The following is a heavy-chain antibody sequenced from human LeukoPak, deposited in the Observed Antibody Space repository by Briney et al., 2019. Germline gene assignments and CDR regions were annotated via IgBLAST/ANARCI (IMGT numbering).Heavy chain of an antibody. Sequence: GGSLRLSCAASGFTVSRNYMSWVRQAPGRGLEWVSIYYSGGSTYYADSVKGRFTISRDNAKNSLDLQMNILRAEDTALYYCARARGSIPSSSFDYWGQGALVTVSS. J-gene: IGHJ4*02. CDR1: GFTVSRNY. CDR2: YYSGGST. CDR3: ARARGSIPSSSFDY. V-gene: IGHV3-66*01. D-gene: IGHD6-6*01.